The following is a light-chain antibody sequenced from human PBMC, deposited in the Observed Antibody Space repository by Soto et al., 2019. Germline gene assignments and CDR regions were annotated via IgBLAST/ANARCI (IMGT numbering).Light chain of an antibody. J-gene: IGKJ1*01. CDR1: ESIDSW. V-gene: IGKV1-5*03. Sequence: IQMTQSPSTLSASVGDRVTITCRASESIDSWLAWHQQKPGRAPKLLISKASSLESGVPSRFSGSGFGTEFTLTISSLQPDDFATYYCQQYNSYRAFGQGTKVEI. CDR2: KAS. CDR3: QQYNSYRA.